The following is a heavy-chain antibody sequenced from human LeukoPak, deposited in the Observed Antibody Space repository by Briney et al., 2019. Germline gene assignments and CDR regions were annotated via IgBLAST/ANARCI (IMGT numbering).Heavy chain of an antibody. Sequence: GGSLRLSCAASGFTFSSYGMHWVRQAPGKGLEWVAVIWYDGSNKYYADSVKGRFTISRDNSKNTLYLQMNSLRAEDTAVYYCAKDRGRGYSFDDXXGQGXXVTV. V-gene: IGHV3-33*06. D-gene: IGHD5-18*01. CDR2: IWYDGSNK. J-gene: IGHJ4*02. CDR3: AKDRGRGYSFDDX. CDR1: GFTFSSYG.